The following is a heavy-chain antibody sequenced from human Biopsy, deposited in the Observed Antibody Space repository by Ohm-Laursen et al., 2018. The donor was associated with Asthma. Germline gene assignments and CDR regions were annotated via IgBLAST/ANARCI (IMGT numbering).Heavy chain of an antibody. CDR2: ISVYNGNT. D-gene: IGHD3-10*01. J-gene: IGHJ6*02. CDR1: GYTFNSAG. CDR3: ARAVDYSHYYGIDV. V-gene: IGHV1-18*01. Sequence: ASGKVSCKTSGYTFNSAGITWVRQAPGQGLEWMGWISVYNGNTKVAQKLQDRVTMITDTSTSTAYMELRSLRSDDTAVYFCARAVDYSHYYGIDVWGQGTPVPVS.